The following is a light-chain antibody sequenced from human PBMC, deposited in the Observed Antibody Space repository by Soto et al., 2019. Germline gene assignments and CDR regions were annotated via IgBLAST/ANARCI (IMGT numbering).Light chain of an antibody. V-gene: IGKV3-11*01. CDR3: QQRNSWPT. CDR2: DTS. Sequence: EIVLTQSPATLSLSPGARAPLSCRASQSVSSYLTWYQQKHGQAPRLLIYDTSNRATGIPARFSGSGSGTDFTLTISSLEPEDFALYYCQQRNSWPTFGQGTKVDIK. J-gene: IGKJ1*01. CDR1: QSVSSY.